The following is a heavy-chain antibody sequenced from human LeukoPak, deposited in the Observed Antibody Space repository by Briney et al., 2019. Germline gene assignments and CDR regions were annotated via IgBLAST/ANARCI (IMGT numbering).Heavy chain of an antibody. CDR1: GYTFTGYY. J-gene: IGHJ5*02. D-gene: IGHD3-10*01. V-gene: IGHV1-2*02. CDR2: INPNSGGT. Sequence: ASVKVSCKASGYTFTGYYMHWVRQAPGQGLEWMGWINPNSGGTNYAQKFQGRVTMTRDTSISTAYMELSRLRSDDTAVYYCARDHSYYYGSGSYYNSWFDPWGQGTLVTVSS. CDR3: ARDHSYYYGSGSYYNSWFDP.